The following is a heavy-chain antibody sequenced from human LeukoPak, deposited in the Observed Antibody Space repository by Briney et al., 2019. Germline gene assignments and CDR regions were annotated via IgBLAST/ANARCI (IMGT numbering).Heavy chain of an antibody. V-gene: IGHV1-18*04. D-gene: IGHD3-9*01. CDR3: ARDVRLRYFDWLLYNYYYYGMDV. Sequence: GASVKVSCKASGYAFTSYGISWVRQAPGQGLEWMGWISDYNGDTNYAQKLQGRVTMTTDTSTSTAYMELRSLRSDDTAVYYCARDVRLRYFDWLLYNYYYYGMDVWGKGTTVTVSS. CDR2: ISDYNGDT. CDR1: GYAFTSYG. J-gene: IGHJ6*04.